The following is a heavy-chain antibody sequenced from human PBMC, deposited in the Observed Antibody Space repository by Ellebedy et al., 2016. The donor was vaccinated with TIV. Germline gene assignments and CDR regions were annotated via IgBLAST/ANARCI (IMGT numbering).Heavy chain of an antibody. CDR2: IYNSGSN. Sequence: MPSETLSLTCTISGGSINSYCWSWIRQPAGKGLEWIGNIYNSGSNGSNPSLKSRVTISVDTPKNQFSLKLNSVTAADTAVYYCARGAPFPYYFDSWGQGLLVTVSS. CDR1: GGSINSYC. J-gene: IGHJ4*02. V-gene: IGHV4-59*01. CDR3: ARGAPFPYYFDS.